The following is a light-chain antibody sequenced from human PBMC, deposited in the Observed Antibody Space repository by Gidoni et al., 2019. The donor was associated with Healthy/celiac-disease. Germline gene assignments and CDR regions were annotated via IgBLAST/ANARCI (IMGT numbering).Light chain of an antibody. Sequence: EFVLTQSPGTLSFAPGERATLPCRASQSFSSSYLAWYQQKPGQAPKLLIYGASSRATGIPDRFSGSGSGTDFTLTISRLEPEDFAVYYCQQYGSSPYTFGQGTKLEIK. CDR1: QSFSSSY. CDR3: QQYGSSPYT. CDR2: GAS. V-gene: IGKV3-20*01. J-gene: IGKJ2*01.